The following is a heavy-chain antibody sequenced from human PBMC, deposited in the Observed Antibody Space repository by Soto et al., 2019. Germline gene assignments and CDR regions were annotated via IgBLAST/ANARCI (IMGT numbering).Heavy chain of an antibody. D-gene: IGHD1-20*01. CDR2: ISGSDGST. Sequence: EVQLLESGGGLIQPGGSLRLSCSASGFTFSSYAMNWVRQAPGKGLEWVSVISGSDGSTYHADSVKGRFTISRDNSKNTLYVQMNSQRAEDTAVYYCAKGISGYNAPLDHWGQGTRVTVSS. CDR3: AKGISGYNAPLDH. CDR1: GFTFSSYA. V-gene: IGHV3-23*01. J-gene: IGHJ4*02.